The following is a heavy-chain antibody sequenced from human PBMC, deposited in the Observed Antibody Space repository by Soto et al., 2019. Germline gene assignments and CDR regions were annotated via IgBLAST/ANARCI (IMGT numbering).Heavy chain of an antibody. J-gene: IGHJ6*02. Sequence: EVQLVESGGGLVQPGGSLRLSCAASGFTFSSYWMSWVRQAPGKGLEWVANIKQDGSEKYYVDSVKGRFTISRDNAKNSLYLKMNSLRAEDTAVYYCAREPNIVGATHGGYYYYYGMDVWGQGTTVTVSS. V-gene: IGHV3-7*01. D-gene: IGHD1-26*01. CDR2: IKQDGSEK. CDR3: AREPNIVGATHGGYYYYYGMDV. CDR1: GFTFSSYW.